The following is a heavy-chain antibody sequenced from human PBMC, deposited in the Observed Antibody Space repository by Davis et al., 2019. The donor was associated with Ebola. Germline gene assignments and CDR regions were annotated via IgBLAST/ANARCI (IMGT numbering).Heavy chain of an antibody. J-gene: IGHJ6*02. D-gene: IGHD3-10*01. CDR2: IYPGDSDT. Sequence: PGGSLRLSCKASGYNFTSYWIGWVRQMPGEGLEWMGIIYPGDSDTRYSPSFQGQVTISVDKSISTAYLQWSSLKASDTAMYYCARPRSSGSYSYYGMDVWGQGTTVTVSS. V-gene: IGHV5-51*01. CDR1: GYNFTSYW. CDR3: ARPRSSGSYSYYGMDV.